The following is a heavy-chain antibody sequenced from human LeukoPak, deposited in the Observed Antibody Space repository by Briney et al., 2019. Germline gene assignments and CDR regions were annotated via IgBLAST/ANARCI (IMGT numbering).Heavy chain of an antibody. D-gene: IGHD3-3*01. J-gene: IGHJ4*02. CDR3: ARDLNVLRFLEWSDPFDY. V-gene: IGHV3-74*01. CDR2: INSDGCST. CDR1: GFTFSSYW. Sequence: GGSLRLSCAASGFTFSSYWMHWVRQAPGKGLVWVSRINSDGCSTSYADSVKGRFTISRDNAKNTLYLQMNSLRAEDTAVYYCARDLNVLRFLEWSDPFDYWGQGTLVTVSS.